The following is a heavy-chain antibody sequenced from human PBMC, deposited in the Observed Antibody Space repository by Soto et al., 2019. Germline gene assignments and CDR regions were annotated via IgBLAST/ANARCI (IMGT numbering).Heavy chain of an antibody. J-gene: IGHJ4*02. CDR3: ARLAYYDFWSGRDDY. CDR2: IIPIFGTA. D-gene: IGHD3-3*01. Sequence: SVKVSCKASGGTFSSYAISWVRQAPGQGLEWMGGIIPIFGTANYAQKFQGRVTITADESTSTAYMELSSLRSEDTAVYYCARLAYYDFWSGRDDYWGQGTLVTVSS. CDR1: GGTFSSYA. V-gene: IGHV1-69*13.